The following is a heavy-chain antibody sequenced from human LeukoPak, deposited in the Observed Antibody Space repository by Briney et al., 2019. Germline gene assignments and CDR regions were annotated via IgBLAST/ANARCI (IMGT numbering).Heavy chain of an antibody. CDR2: IYYSGST. Sequence: SETLSLTCTVSGGSISSYYWSWIRQPPGKGLEWIGYIYYSGSTNYNPSLKSRVTISVDTSKNQFSLELSSVTAADTAVYYCARHSFPTTYMVRGGYYFDYWGQGTLVTVSS. V-gene: IGHV4-59*08. D-gene: IGHD3-10*01. J-gene: IGHJ4*02. CDR1: GGSISSYY. CDR3: ARHSFPTTYMVRGGYYFDY.